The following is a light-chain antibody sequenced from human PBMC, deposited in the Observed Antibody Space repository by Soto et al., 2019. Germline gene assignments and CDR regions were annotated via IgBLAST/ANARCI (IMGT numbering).Light chain of an antibody. Sequence: DIQMAQSASSLSSSVGCRFTITCLASHGIRNDLGWYQQRPGKAPKRLIYAASTLQPGVPSRFSGSGSGTDFTLTISSLQPEDFATYYCLQHNTYPRTFGQGTKVDI. V-gene: IGKV1-17*01. CDR2: AAS. CDR3: LQHNTYPRT. J-gene: IGKJ1*01. CDR1: HGIRND.